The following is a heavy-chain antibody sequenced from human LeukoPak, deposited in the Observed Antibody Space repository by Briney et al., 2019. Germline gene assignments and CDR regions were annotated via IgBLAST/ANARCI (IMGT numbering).Heavy chain of an antibody. Sequence: GGSLRLSCAASGFTFSSYEMNWVRQAPGKGLEWVSYISSSGSTIYYADSVKGRFTISRDNAKNSLYLQMNSLRAEDTAVYYCAKDNRLIFGLGCYFDSWGQGTLVTVSS. V-gene: IGHV3-48*03. J-gene: IGHJ4*02. CDR3: AKDNRLIFGLGCYFDS. CDR1: GFTFSSYE. CDR2: ISSSGSTI. D-gene: IGHD3/OR15-3a*01.